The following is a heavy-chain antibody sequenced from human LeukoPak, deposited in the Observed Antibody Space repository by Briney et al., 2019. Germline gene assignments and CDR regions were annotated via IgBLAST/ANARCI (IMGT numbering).Heavy chain of an antibody. V-gene: IGHV3-23*01. CDR1: GFTFSSYA. CDR3: AKKEGQLAAFDY. CDR2: ISGSRGST. D-gene: IGHD6-6*01. J-gene: IGHJ4*02. Sequence: PGGSLRLSCAASGFTFSSYAMSWVRQAPGKGLEWVSAISGSRGSTYYADSVKGRFTISRDNSKNTLYLQMNSLRAEDTAVYSCAKKEGQLAAFDYWGQGTLVTVSS.